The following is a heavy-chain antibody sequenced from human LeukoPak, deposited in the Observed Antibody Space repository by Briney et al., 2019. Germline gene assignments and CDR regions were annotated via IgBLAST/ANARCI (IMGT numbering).Heavy chain of an antibody. CDR2: ISSSGSTI. V-gene: IGHV3-11*04. CDR1: GFTFSDYY. J-gene: IGHJ6*02. Sequence: GGSLRLSCAASGFTFSDYYMSWIRQAPGKGLEWVSYISSSGSTIYYADSVKGRFTISRDNAKNSLYLQMNSLRAEDTAVYYCARAYYDFWSGYSPPPYYYYGMDVWGQGTTVTVSS. CDR3: ARAYYDFWSGYSPPPYYYYGMDV. D-gene: IGHD3-3*01.